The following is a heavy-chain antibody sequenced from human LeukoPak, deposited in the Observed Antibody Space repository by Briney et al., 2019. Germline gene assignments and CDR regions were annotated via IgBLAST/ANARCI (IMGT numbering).Heavy chain of an antibody. D-gene: IGHD3-10*01. CDR1: GGSISSSSYY. Sequence: SETLSLTCTVSGGSISSSSYYWGWIRQPPRKGLEWIGSIYYSGSTYYNPSLKSRVTISVDTSKNQFSLKLSSVTAADTAVYYCARRPELWEAWKNDAFDIWGRGTMVTVSS. CDR3: ARRPELWEAWKNDAFDI. J-gene: IGHJ3*02. V-gene: IGHV4-39*07. CDR2: IYYSGST.